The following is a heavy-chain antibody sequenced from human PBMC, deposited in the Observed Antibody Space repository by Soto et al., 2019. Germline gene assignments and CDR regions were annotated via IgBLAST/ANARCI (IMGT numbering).Heavy chain of an antibody. V-gene: IGHV4-39*01. CDR3: ARLGGYVSVGYYYLWDS. Sequence: ETLSLTCRVSDGSMNSDSSYWGWIRQPPGKGLEWIGVINHSGSTYHNLSLKGRVTMSVDASRNQFSLKLTSMTAADTAVYYCARLGGYVSVGYYYLWDSWGQGTLVTVSS. CDR2: INHSGST. J-gene: IGHJ4*02. CDR1: DGSMNSDSSY. D-gene: IGHD3-22*01.